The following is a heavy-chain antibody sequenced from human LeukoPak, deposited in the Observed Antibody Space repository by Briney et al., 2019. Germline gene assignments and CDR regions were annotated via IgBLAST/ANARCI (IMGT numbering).Heavy chain of an antibody. V-gene: IGHV3-30*18. J-gene: IGHJ4*02. CDR3: AKGRRGSSYVHYFDS. CDR2: ISNDGINT. CDR1: GIIFSTYG. D-gene: IGHD5-18*01. Sequence: GSSLRLFCAASGIIFSTYGMHWVRQAPGKGLVGVGVISNDGINTYYTGSLKGRFTISRDNSNSTLYLHMNSLRREDTAVYYCAKGRRGSSYVHYFDSWGQGALVTVS.